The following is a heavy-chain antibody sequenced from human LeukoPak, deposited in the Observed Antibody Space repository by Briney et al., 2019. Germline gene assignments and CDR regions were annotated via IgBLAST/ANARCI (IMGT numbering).Heavy chain of an antibody. CDR3: AKGSSSWYDFDY. CDR1: GFTVSSNY. J-gene: IGHJ4*02. V-gene: IGHV3-53*01. CDR2: IYSGGST. D-gene: IGHD6-13*01. Sequence: GGSLRLSCAASGFTVSSNYMSWVRQAPGKGLEWVSVIYSGGSTYYADSVKGRLTISRDNSKNTLYLQMNSLRAEDTAVYYCAKGSSSWYDFDYWGQGTLVTVSS.